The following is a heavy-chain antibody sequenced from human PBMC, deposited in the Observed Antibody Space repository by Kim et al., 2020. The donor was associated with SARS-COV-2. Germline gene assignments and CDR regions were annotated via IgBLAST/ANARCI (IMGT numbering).Heavy chain of an antibody. CDR3: AREFYCSGGSCPPFDYFAY. D-gene: IGHD2-15*01. J-gene: IGHJ4*02. V-gene: IGHV1-46*03. Sequence: ASVKVSCKASGYTFTSYYMHWVRQAPGQGLEWMGIINPSGGSTSYAQKFQGRVTMTRDTSTSTVYMELSSLRSEDTAVYYCAREFYCSGGSCPPFDYFAYWGQGTLVTVSS. CDR2: INPSGGST. CDR1: GYTFTSYY.